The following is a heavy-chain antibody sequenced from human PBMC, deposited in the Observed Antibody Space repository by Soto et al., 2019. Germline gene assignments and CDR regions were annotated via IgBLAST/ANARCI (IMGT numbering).Heavy chain of an antibody. V-gene: IGHV1-24*01. Sequence: ASVKVSCKVSGYTLTELSMHWVRQAPGKGLEWMGGFDPEDGVTIYAQKFQGRVTMTEDTSTDTAYMELSSLRSEDTAVYYCATVEYSSSPDAFDIWGQGTMVTV. J-gene: IGHJ3*02. CDR1: GYTLTELS. CDR3: ATVEYSSSPDAFDI. D-gene: IGHD6-6*01. CDR2: FDPEDGVT.